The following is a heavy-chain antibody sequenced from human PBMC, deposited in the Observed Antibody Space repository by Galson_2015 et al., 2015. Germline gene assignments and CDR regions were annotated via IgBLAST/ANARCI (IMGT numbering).Heavy chain of an antibody. CDR2: ITPMFGTA. J-gene: IGHJ4*02. Sequence: SVKVSCKASGGTFSTYPISWVRQAPGQGLEWMGGITPMFGTANYAQKFKGRVTITADTSTSTVYMEVTSLRSEDTAVYYCARPSQDCSRASCSHNSWGQGTLVTVSS. V-gene: IGHV1-69*06. CDR3: ARPSQDCSRASCSHNS. D-gene: IGHD2-2*01. CDR1: GGTFSTYP.